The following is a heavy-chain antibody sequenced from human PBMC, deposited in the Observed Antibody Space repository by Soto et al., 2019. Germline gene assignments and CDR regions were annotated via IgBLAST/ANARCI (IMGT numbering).Heavy chain of an antibody. J-gene: IGHJ5*02. CDR1: GFSLSTSGVG. CDR2: IYWDDDK. V-gene: IGHV2-5*02. D-gene: IGHD3-3*01. Sequence: QITLKESGPTLVKPTQTLTLTCTFSGFSLSTSGVGVGWIRQPPGKALEWLALIYWDDDKPYSPSLKTRLTITKDTSKYQVVLTMTNMDPVDTATYFCAHTYFDFWSGYLRAGWFGPWGQGTLVTVSS. CDR3: AHTYFDFWSGYLRAGWFGP.